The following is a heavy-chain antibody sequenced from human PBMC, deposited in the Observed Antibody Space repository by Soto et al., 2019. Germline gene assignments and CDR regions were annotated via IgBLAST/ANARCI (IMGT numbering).Heavy chain of an antibody. J-gene: IGHJ3*02. Sequence: PSETLSLTCSVSGGSISSGDYYWSWVRQHPGKGLEWIGYIYYSGSTYYNPSLKSRVTISVDTSKNQFSLKLSSVTAADTAVYYCARTEIVVVPAALRPNAFDIWGQGTMVTVSS. CDR2: IYYSGST. V-gene: IGHV4-31*03. D-gene: IGHD2-2*01. CDR3: ARTEIVVVPAALRPNAFDI. CDR1: GGSISSGDYY.